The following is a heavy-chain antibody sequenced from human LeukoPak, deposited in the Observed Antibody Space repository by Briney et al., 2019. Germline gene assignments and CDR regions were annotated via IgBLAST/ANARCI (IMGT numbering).Heavy chain of an antibody. CDR1: GFTFSSYS. V-gene: IGHV3-48*02. J-gene: IGHJ4*02. CDR3: ARDLAGSRWSYYFDY. Sequence: GGSLRLSCAASGFTFSSYSMNWVRQAPGKGLEWISYISSSTGTIYYAHSVKGRFTISRDNAKNSLYLQMNSLRDEDTAVYYCARDLAGSRWSYYFDYWGQGTLVTVSS. D-gene: IGHD6-13*01. CDR2: ISSSTGTI.